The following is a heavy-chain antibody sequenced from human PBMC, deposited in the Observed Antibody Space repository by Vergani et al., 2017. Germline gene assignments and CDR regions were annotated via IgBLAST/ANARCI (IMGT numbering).Heavy chain of an antibody. Sequence: QVQLVESGGGVVQPGRSLRLSCAASVFTFSSYAMHWVRQAPGKGLEWVAVISYVGSNKYYADSVKGRFTISRDNSKNTLYLQMNSLRAEDTAVYDCASDWGPWDIVVVGNYWGQGTLVTVSS. D-gene: IGHD2-2*01. J-gene: IGHJ4*02. V-gene: IGHV3-30-3*01. CDR3: ASDWGPWDIVVVGNY. CDR2: ISYVGSNK. CDR1: VFTFSSYA.